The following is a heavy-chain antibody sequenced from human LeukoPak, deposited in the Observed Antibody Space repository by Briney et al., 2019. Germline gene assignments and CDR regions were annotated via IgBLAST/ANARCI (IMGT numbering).Heavy chain of an antibody. J-gene: IGHJ4*02. D-gene: IGHD3-10*01. Sequence: GGSLRLSCAASGFTFSSYEMNWVRQAPGKGLEWVSYISSGGSTMYYADSVKGRFTISRDNAKNSLYLQMNSLRAEDTAVYYCARYYYGSGSYPRFDYWGQGTLVTVSS. CDR3: ARYYYGSGSYPRFDY. V-gene: IGHV3-48*03. CDR1: GFTFSSYE. CDR2: ISSGGSTM.